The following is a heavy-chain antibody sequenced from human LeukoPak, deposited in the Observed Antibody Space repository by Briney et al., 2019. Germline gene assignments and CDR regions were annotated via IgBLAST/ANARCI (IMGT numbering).Heavy chain of an antibody. V-gene: IGHV4-30-4*01. D-gene: IGHD5-18*01. CDR2: IYYSGST. Sequence: SETLSLTCTVSGGSISSGDYYWSWIRQPPGEGLEWIGYIYYSGSTYYTPSLRGRVTISVDTSKNQFSLNLSSVTAADTAVYYCGRGYSLDYWGQGTLVTVSS. CDR3: GRGYSLDY. J-gene: IGHJ4*02. CDR1: GGSISSGDYY.